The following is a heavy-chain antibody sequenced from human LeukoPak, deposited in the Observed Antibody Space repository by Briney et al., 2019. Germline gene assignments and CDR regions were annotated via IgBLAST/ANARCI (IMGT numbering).Heavy chain of an antibody. V-gene: IGHV4-59*02. CDR2: VYSGGTS. CDR1: GACVNDYF. J-gene: IGHJ6*03. D-gene: IGHD3-16*01. Sequence: SETLSLSCSVSGACVNDYFWGWLRQPPGRRLEWIGHVYSGGTSEYSPSLKGRVTISLDASNNQVSLSLTSSTAADTAVYYCAREKVLMMSDVASPYFMDVWGRGTTVTVAS. CDR3: AREKVLMMSDVASPYFMDV.